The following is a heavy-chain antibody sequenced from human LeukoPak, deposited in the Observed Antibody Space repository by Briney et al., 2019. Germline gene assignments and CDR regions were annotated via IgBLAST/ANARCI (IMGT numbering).Heavy chain of an antibody. CDR2: IYYSGST. CDR3: ARGGNTAMVYYYYYYMDV. Sequence: PSQTLSLTCTVSGGSISSGDYYWSWIRQPPGKGLEWIGYIYYSGSTYYNPSLKSRVTISVDTSKNQFSLKLSSVTAADTAVYYCARGGNTAMVYYYYYYMDVCGQGTTVTVSS. V-gene: IGHV4-30-4*01. J-gene: IGHJ6*02. D-gene: IGHD5-18*01. CDR1: GGSISSGDYY.